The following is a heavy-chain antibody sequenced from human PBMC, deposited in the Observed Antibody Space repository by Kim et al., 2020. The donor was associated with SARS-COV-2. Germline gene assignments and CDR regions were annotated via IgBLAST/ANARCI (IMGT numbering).Heavy chain of an antibody. V-gene: IGHV4-31*03. CDR2: IYYSGST. CDR1: GGSISSGGYY. Sequence: SETLSLTCTVSGGSISSGGYYWSWIRQHPGKGLEWIGYIYYSGSTYYNPSLKSRVTISVDTSKNQFSLKLSSVTAADTAVYYCARDRPSRMALNSYDAFDIWGQGTMVTVSS. J-gene: IGHJ3*02. CDR3: ARDRPSRMALNSYDAFDI. D-gene: IGHD2-21*01.